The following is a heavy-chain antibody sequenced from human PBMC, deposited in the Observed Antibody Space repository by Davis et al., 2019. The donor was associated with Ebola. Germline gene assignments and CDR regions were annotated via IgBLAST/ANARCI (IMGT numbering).Heavy chain of an antibody. J-gene: IGHJ5*02. D-gene: IGHD6-13*01. V-gene: IGHV4-59*11. CDR2: IFYTGSA. CDR3: ARAPIAGAGTRWGTRWFDP. CDR1: GVSISRHY. Sequence: PSETLSLTCTVSGVSISRHYWSWIRQPPGKRLEWIGSIFYTGSAYYNSSLARRATISVDTSKNHFSLKLNSVTAADTAVYYCARAPIAGAGTRWGTRWFDPWGQGTLVTVSS.